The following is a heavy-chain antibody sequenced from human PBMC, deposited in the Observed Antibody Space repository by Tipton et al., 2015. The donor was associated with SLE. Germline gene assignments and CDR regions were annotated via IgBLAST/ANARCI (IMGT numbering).Heavy chain of an antibody. J-gene: IGHJ6*02. CDR2: ITWNSGTI. V-gene: IGHV3-9*01. D-gene: IGHD2-15*01. CDR3: AKGYCNGGSCYSPDYYYYYDMDV. CDR1: GFTFDDYA. Sequence: SLRLSCAASGFTFDDYAMHWVRQAPGKGLEWVSGITWNSGTIGYADSVKGRFTISRDNAKNSLYLQMNSLRTEDTALYYCAKGYCNGGSCYSPDYYYYYDMDVWGQGTTVTVSS.